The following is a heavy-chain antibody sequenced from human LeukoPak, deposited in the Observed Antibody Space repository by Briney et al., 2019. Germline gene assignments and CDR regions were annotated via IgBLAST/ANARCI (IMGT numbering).Heavy chain of an antibody. Sequence: GGSLRLSCAASGFTFSSYEMNWVRQAPGKGLEWVSSISSSSSYIYYADSVKGRFTISRDNAKNSLYLQMNSLRAEDTAVYYCASGYSYGYVDYWGQGTLVTVSS. CDR2: ISSSSSYI. CDR3: ASGYSYGYVDY. D-gene: IGHD5-18*01. CDR1: GFTFSSYE. J-gene: IGHJ4*02. V-gene: IGHV3-21*01.